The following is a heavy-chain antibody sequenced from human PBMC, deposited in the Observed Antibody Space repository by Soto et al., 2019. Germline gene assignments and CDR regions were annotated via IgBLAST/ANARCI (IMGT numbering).Heavy chain of an antibody. D-gene: IGHD2-21*01. J-gene: IGHJ4*02. Sequence: SETVSLTCTVSGGSIRGSSYYWGWIRQAPGKGLEWIGSVYYSGSTYYNPSLKSRVTVSADTSKNQFSLKLTSVTAADTALYYCASNSYLTWGPGIFVSVS. CDR2: VYYSGST. CDR1: GGSIRGSSYY. CDR3: ASNSYLT. V-gene: IGHV4-39*01.